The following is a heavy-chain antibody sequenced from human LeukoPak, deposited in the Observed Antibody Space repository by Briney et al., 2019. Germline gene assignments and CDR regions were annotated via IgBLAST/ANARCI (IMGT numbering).Heavy chain of an antibody. V-gene: IGHV4-34*01. D-gene: IGHD3-10*01. CDR2: INHSGST. CDR1: GGPFSGYY. Sequence: PSETLSLTCAVYGGPFSGYYWSWIRQPPGKGLEWIGEINHSGSTNYNPSLKSRVTISVDTSKNQFSLKLSSVTAADTAVYYCARARMVRGAGYYYYGMDVWGQGTTVTVSS. J-gene: IGHJ6*02. CDR3: ARARMVRGAGYYYYGMDV.